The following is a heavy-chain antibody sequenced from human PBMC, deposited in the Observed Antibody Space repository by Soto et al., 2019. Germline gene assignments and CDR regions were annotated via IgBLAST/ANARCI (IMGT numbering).Heavy chain of an antibody. CDR3: ARAGYCSSTSCYGDYYYYGMDV. CDR1: GGTFSSYA. CDR2: IIPLFGTA. J-gene: IGHJ6*02. Sequence: GASVKVSCKASGGTFSSYAISWVRQAPGQGLEWMGGIIPLFGTANYAQKFQGRVTITADESTSTAYMELSSLRSEDTAVYYCARAGYCSSTSCYGDYYYYGMDVWGQGTTVTVSS. V-gene: IGHV1-69*13. D-gene: IGHD2-2*01.